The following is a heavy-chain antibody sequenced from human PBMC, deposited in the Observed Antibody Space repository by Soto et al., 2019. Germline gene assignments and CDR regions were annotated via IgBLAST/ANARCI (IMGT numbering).Heavy chain of an antibody. CDR3: ARRGMYSDFWSGYSSYYYYAMDV. Sequence: SETLSLTCTVSGGSISSGDYYWSWIRQPPVRGLEWIGYIYYSGSTYYNPSLKSRVTISVDTSKNQFSLKLSSVTAADTAVYYCARRGMYSDFWSGYSSYYYYAMDVWGQGTTVTVSS. CDR2: IYYSGST. V-gene: IGHV4-30-4*01. J-gene: IGHJ6*02. CDR1: GGSISSGDYY. D-gene: IGHD3-3*01.